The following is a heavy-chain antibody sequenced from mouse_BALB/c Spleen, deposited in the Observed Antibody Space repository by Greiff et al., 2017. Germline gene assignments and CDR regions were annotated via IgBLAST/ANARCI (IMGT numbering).Heavy chain of an antibody. V-gene: IGHV2-9*02. J-gene: IGHJ4*01. D-gene: IGHD1-1*01. CDR2: IWAGGST. Sequence: VMLVESGPGLVAPSQSLSITCTVSGFSLTSYGVHWVRQPPGKGLEWLGVIWAGGSTNYNSALMSRLSISKDNSKSQVFLKMNSLQTDDTAMYYCAREDYGSSYRAMDYWGQGTSVTVSS. CDR3: AREDYGSSYRAMDY. CDR1: GFSLTSYG.